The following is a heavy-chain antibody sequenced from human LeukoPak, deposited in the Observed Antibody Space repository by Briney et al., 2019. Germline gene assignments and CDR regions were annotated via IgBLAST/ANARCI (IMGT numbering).Heavy chain of an antibody. CDR1: GYTFSAYY. J-gene: IGHJ4*02. V-gene: IGHV1-2*02. CDR2: LNPNSGGT. Sequence: ASVKVSCKASGYTFSAYYMHWVRQAPGQGLEWMGWLNPNSGGTNYAQKFQGRVTLTGDTSISTAYMELSRLRSDDTAVYYCARELDDLTLFDYWGQGTLVTVSS. CDR3: ARELDDLTLFDY. D-gene: IGHD1-14*01.